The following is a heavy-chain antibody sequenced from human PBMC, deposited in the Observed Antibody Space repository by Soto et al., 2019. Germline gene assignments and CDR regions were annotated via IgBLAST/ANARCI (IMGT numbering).Heavy chain of an antibody. J-gene: IGHJ6*02. D-gene: IGHD1-26*01. Sequence: QVQLVESGGGVVQPGRSLRLSCAASEFTFSSYGMHWVRQAPGKGLEWVAVIWYDGSNKYYADSVKGRFTNSRDNSKNTLYLQMNSLRAEDTAVYYCARDRWELLLYYGTDVWGQGTTVTVSS. CDR1: EFTFSSYG. CDR3: ARDRWELLLYYGTDV. CDR2: IWYDGSNK. V-gene: IGHV3-33*01.